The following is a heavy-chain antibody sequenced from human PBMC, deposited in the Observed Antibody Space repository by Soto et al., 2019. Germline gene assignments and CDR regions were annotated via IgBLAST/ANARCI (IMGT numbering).Heavy chain of an antibody. D-gene: IGHD1-7*01. V-gene: IGHV4-39*01. CDR3: ARQAGITGTTRLYYYYYYKDV. CDR2: IYYSGST. CDR1: GGSISSSSYY. J-gene: IGHJ6*03. Sequence: SETLSLTCTVSGGSISSSSYYWGWIRQPPGKGLEWFGSIYYSGSTYYNPSLKSRVTISVDTSKNQFSLKLSSVTAADTAVYYCARQAGITGTTRLYYYYYYKDVWGKGTTVTVSS.